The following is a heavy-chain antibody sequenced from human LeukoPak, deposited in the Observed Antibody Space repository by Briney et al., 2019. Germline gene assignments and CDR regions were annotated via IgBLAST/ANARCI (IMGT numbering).Heavy chain of an antibody. V-gene: IGHV4-59*11. CDR3: VSQLGGTTFH. J-gene: IGHJ4*02. CDR2: VYYNGIT. Sequence: SETLSLTCTVSGVSINTHFWSWIRQPPGKGLEWIGYVYYNGITNYNPSLKSRVSISLDTSKNQFSLRLNSVTAAETAVYYCVSQLGGTTFHWGQGTLVTVSS. D-gene: IGHD1/OR15-1a*01. CDR1: GVSINTHF.